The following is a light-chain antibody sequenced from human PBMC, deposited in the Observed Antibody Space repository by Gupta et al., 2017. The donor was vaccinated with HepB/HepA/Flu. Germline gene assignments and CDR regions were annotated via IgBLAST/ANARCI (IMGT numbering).Light chain of an antibody. CDR2: EDN. J-gene: IGLJ3*02. V-gene: IGLV6-57*03. Sequence: NFMLTQPHSVSESPGKTVTISCTRSSGSIASNYVQWYQQRPGSAPTTVIYEDNQRPSGVPDRFSGSIDSSSNSASLTISGLKTEDEADYYCQSYDSSNQCRVFGGGTKLTVL. CDR3: QSYDSSNQCRV. CDR1: SGSIASNY.